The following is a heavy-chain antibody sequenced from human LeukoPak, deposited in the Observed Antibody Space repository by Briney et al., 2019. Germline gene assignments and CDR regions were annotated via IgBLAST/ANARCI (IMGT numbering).Heavy chain of an antibody. Sequence: SETLSLACAVSGGSVRSGGYSWSWIRQPPGKGLEWIGYIYHSGGTYYNPSLKSRATISVDRSKNQFSLKLSSVTAADTAVYYCARAPIGAYDFYYFDYWGQGTLVTVSS. V-gene: IGHV4-30-2*01. J-gene: IGHJ4*02. CDR2: IYHSGGT. D-gene: IGHD3-3*01. CDR1: GGSVRSGGYS. CDR3: ARAPIGAYDFYYFDY.